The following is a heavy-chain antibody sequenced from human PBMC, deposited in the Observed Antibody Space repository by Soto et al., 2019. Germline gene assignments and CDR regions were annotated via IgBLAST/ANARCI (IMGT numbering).Heavy chain of an antibody. CDR3: VRVFDTYYFDL. V-gene: IGHV3-33*01. CDR2: IWSDGNNK. J-gene: IGHJ4*02. Sequence: ILSCAASGFMFSNHGMHWVRQAPGKGLEWVAVIWSDGNNKYYADSVKGRFTISRDNSKKTLYLQMNSLRAEDTAVYYCVRVFDTYYFDLWGQGNMVTVSS. D-gene: IGHD3-9*01. CDR1: GFMFSNHG.